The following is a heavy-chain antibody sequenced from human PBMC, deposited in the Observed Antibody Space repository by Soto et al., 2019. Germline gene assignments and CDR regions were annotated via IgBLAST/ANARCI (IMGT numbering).Heavy chain of an antibody. V-gene: IGHV3-48*02. Sequence: VQLVESGGGLVQPGGSLRLSCAASGFTFSLYMRSWVRQAPGKGLEWVSYISRSSTGIHYADSVKGRFTISRDDATNSMHLQMNSLRDGDTAVYYCARAVTWGLDVWGQGTTVSISS. CDR2: ISRSSTGI. CDR1: GFTFSLYM. J-gene: IGHJ6*02. D-gene: IGHD3-10*01. CDR3: ARAVTWGLDV.